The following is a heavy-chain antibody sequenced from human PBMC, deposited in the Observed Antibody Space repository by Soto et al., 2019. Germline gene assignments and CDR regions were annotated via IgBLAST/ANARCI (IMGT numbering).Heavy chain of an antibody. Sequence: PVGSLRLSCASSVFTFSDYYMSCIRHSPGKWLEWVSYISSSSSYTNYADSVKGRFTISRDNAKNSLYLQMNSLRAEDTAVYYCARDSHYYHSRGYYYDFDYWGQGTLDNVS. V-gene: IGHV3-11*06. D-gene: IGHD3-22*01. CDR3: ARDSHYYHSRGYYYDFDY. CDR1: VFTFSDYY. CDR2: ISSSSSYT. J-gene: IGHJ4*02.